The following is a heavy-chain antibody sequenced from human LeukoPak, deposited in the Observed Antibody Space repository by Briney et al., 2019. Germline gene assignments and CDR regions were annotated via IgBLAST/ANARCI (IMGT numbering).Heavy chain of an antibody. CDR1: GYAFTGYY. J-gene: IGHJ4*02. V-gene: IGHV1-2*02. CDR2: INPNSGDT. D-gene: IGHD3-9*01. CDR3: ARGDNYDILTGYQTPSHLSDY. Sequence: ASVKVSCKASGYAFTGYYVHWVRQAPGQGLEWMGWINPNSGDTNFAQKFQGRVTMTRDTSISTAYMELSRLRSDDTAVYYCARGDNYDILTGYQTPSHLSDYWGQGTLVTVSS.